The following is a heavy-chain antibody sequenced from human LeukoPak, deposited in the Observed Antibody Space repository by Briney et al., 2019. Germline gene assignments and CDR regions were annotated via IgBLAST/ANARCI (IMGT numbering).Heavy chain of an antibody. J-gene: IGHJ4*02. CDR3: AIRYVDY. CDR2: IDQDGSGK. CDR1: GFTFSSYS. D-gene: IGHD3-3*01. Sequence: PGGSLRLSCAASGFTFSSYSMNWVRQAPGKGLEWVANIDQDGSGKYYVDSVKGRFTITRDNAKNSLYLQMNSLRAEDTALYYCAIRYVDYWGQGTPVTVSS. V-gene: IGHV3-7*01.